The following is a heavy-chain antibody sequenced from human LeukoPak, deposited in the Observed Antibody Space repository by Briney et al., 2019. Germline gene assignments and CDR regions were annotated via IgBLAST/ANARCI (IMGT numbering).Heavy chain of an antibody. CDR3: ACGGSRDPEFRY. V-gene: IGHV3-23*01. CDR2: INGSGGST. CDR1: GFALSSYD. Sequence: GGSLRLSCAASGFALSSYDMSWVRQAPGKGLEWVSAINGSGGSTYYADSVKGRFTISRDNSKNTLYLQMNSLRAEDTAVYYCACGGSRDPEFRYWGQGTLVTVSS. D-gene: IGHD2-15*01. J-gene: IGHJ4*02.